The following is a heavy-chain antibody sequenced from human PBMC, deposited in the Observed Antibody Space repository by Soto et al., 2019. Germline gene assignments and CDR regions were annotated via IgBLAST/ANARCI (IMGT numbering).Heavy chain of an antibody. CDR2: INQDGSEK. CDR3: ATSLGSAIDI. V-gene: IGHV3-7*01. D-gene: IGHD1-26*01. CDR1: GITLTRFW. Sequence: EVQVVESGGGLVQPGGSLRLSCAVSGITLTRFWMTWVRQAPGKGLEWVANINQDGSEKYYVDSVEGRFTISRDNAENSLYLQMNSLRAEDTAVYSCATSLGSAIDIWGQGTMVTVSS. J-gene: IGHJ3*02.